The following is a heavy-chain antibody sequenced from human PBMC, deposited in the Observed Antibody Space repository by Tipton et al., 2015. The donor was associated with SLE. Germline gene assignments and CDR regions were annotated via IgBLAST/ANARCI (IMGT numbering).Heavy chain of an antibody. J-gene: IGHJ4*02. CDR2: IRSKTYGGTT. V-gene: IGHV3-49*04. CDR1: GFTFGGYA. CDR3: SLGVTSGY. D-gene: IGHD2-8*01. Sequence: SLRLSCTASGFTFGGYAMSWVRQAPGKGLEWVGFIRSKTYGGTTEYAASVKGRFTISRDDSKSISYLQMNSLKSEDTAIYYCSLGVTSGYWGQGTLVIVSS.